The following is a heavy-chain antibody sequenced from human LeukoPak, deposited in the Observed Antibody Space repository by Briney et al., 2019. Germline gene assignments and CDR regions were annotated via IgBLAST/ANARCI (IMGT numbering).Heavy chain of an antibody. J-gene: IGHJ4*02. CDR2: INPTGGST. CDR3: ARGGELLFGY. D-gene: IGHD1-26*01. V-gene: IGHV1-46*01. Sequence: ASVKVSCKASGYTFTSYYLHWVRQAPGQGLEWMGIINPTGGSTSYAQNFQGRLTMTRDMSTSTVYMELSSLRSEDTAVYYCARGGELLFGYWGQGTLVTVSS. CDR1: GYTFTSYY.